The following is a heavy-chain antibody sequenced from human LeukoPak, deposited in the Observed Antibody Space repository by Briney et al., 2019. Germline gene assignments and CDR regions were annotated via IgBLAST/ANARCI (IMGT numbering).Heavy chain of an antibody. V-gene: IGHV4-59*01. D-gene: IGHD5-18*01. J-gene: IGHJ4*02. CDR2: IYYSGST. Sequence: PSETLSLTCTVSGDSISSYYWSWIRQPPGKGLEWIGYIYYSGSTNYNPSLKSRVTISIDTSKNQFSLNLSSVLAADTAAYYWAGDGGGYNFGEFDDGGQGSLVTVS. CDR1: GDSISSYY. CDR3: AGDGGGYNFGEFDD.